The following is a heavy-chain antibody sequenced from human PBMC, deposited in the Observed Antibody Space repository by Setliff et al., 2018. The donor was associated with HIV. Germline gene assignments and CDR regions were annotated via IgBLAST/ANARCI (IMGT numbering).Heavy chain of an antibody. CDR3: ARGTYYYDSSGYFSAFDI. Sequence: PSETLSLTCTVSGGSISSYYWSWIRQPPGKGLEWIGYIYYSGSTNYNPSLKSRVTISVDTSKNQFSLKLSSVTAADTAVYYCARGTYYYDSSGYFSAFDIWGQGTMVT. J-gene: IGHJ3*02. D-gene: IGHD3-22*01. CDR2: IYYSGST. CDR1: GGSISSYY. V-gene: IGHV4-59*01.